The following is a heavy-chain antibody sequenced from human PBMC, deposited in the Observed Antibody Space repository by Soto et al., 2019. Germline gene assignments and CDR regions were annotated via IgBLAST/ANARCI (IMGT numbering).Heavy chain of an antibody. CDR1: GFTFDIYN. Sequence: PGGSLRLSCAASGFTFDIYNMNWVRQAPGKGLEWVASISSNSDYRYFADSVEGRFTISRDNAKNTLYLQMNSLRAEDTAVYYCARDRSVVASPQDAFAVWGQGTMVTVSS. CDR2: ISSNSDYR. J-gene: IGHJ3*01. CDR3: ARDRSVVASPQDAFAV. V-gene: IGHV3-21*01. D-gene: IGHD2-15*01.